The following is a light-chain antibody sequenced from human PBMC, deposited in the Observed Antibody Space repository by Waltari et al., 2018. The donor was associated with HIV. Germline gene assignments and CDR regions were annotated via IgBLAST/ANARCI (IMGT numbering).Light chain of an antibody. CDR1: HDISSY. Sequence: DIQMTQSPSSLSASIGDRVTITCQASHDISSYLNWYQQKPGKAPKLLISGASDLETGVPSRFSGSGSGTDFTFTISSLQPVDIATYYCQQYDNVPVTFGPGTKVEIK. CDR3: QQYDNVPVT. V-gene: IGKV1-33*01. J-gene: IGKJ3*01. CDR2: GAS.